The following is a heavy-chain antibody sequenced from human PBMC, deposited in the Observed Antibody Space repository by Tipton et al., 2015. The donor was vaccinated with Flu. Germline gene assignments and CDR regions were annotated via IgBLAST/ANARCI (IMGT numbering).Heavy chain of an antibody. CDR1: GDSITTGSHY. J-gene: IGHJ4*02. D-gene: IGHD1-26*01. Sequence: TLSLTCNVSGDSITTGSHYWNWIRQPAGKGLEWIGRIYTSGSTTYNPSLTSRVTISVDTSKNQFSLKLSSVTAADTAVYYCARLSGSYALDYWGQGTLVTVSS. CDR2: IYTSGST. CDR3: ARLSGSYALDY. V-gene: IGHV4-61*02.